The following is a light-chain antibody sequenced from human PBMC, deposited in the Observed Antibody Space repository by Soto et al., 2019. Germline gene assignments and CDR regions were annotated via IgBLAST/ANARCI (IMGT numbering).Light chain of an antibody. CDR3: LQHDSYPGT. CDR1: QDIRKD. V-gene: IGKV1-17*01. Sequence: DIQMTQSPSSLSASVGDRFTITCRASQDIRKDLDWYQQKSGKAPKRLIYAAFRLQDGVPSRFSGSGSGTEVTLTITSLQPEDFATYYCLQHDSYPGTFGRGPEVEI. CDR2: AAF. J-gene: IGKJ1*01.